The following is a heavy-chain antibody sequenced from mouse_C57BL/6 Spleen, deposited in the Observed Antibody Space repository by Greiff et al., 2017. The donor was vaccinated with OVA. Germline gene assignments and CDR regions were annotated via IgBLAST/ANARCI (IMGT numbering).Heavy chain of an antibody. Sequence: VKLMESGAELVRPGASVTLSCKASGYTFTDYEMHWVKQTPVHGLEWIGAIDPETGGTAYNQKFKGKAILTADKSSSTAYMELRSLTSEDSAVYYCTRGGGSSYVGFADWGQGTLVTVSA. CDR1: GYTFTDYE. J-gene: IGHJ3*01. CDR2: IDPETGGT. CDR3: TRGGGSSYVGFAD. V-gene: IGHV1-15*01. D-gene: IGHD1-1*01.